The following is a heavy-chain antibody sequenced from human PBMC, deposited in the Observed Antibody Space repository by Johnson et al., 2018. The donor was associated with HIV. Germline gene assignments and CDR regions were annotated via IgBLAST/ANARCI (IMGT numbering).Heavy chain of an antibody. CDR1: GFTFNDYY. Sequence: QAQLVESGGGVVKPGGSLRLSCAASGFTFNDYYMSWIRQAPGKGLEWLSHISTSGATIYYADSVKGRFTISRDNAKKSLYLQMNSLRSEDTALYYCARDSTPWGGDYVDYTFDIWGQGTMVTVSS. V-gene: IGHV3-11*04. CDR3: ARDSTPWGGDYVDYTFDI. D-gene: IGHD4-17*01. J-gene: IGHJ3*02. CDR2: ISTSGATI.